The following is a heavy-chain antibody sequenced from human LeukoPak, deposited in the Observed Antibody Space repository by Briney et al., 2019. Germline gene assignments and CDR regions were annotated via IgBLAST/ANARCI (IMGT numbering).Heavy chain of an antibody. J-gene: IGHJ4*02. CDR2: IYYSGST. V-gene: IGHV4-30-4*01. CDR3: AREQNDYGDYSHFDY. CDR1: GGSISSGDYY. Sequence: PSETLSLTCAVSGGSISSGDYYWSWIRQPPGKGLEWIGYIYYSGSTYYNPSLKSRVTISVDTSKNQFSLKLSSVTAADTAVYYCAREQNDYGDYSHFDYWGQGTLVTVSS. D-gene: IGHD4-17*01.